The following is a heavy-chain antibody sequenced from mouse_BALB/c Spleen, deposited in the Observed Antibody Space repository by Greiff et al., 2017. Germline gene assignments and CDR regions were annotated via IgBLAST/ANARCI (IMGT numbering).Heavy chain of an antibody. CDR2: IDPFNGGT. CDR3: SRGGISDYGGYAMDY. CDR1: GYSFTSYY. J-gene: IGHJ4*01. Sequence: EVKLQESGPELMKPGASVKISCKASGYSFTSYYMHWVKQSHGKSLEWIGYIDPFNGGTSYNQKFKGKATLTVDKSSSTAYMHLSSLTSEDSAVYYCSRGGISDYGGYAMDYWGQGTSVTVSS. V-gene: IGHV1S135*01. D-gene: IGHD2-4*01.